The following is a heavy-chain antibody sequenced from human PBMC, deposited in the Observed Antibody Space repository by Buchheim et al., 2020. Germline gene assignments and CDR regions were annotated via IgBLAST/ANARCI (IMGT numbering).Heavy chain of an antibody. D-gene: IGHD2-15*01. J-gene: IGHJ4*02. CDR3: ARDPNTKYCSGGSCYSSFFDY. V-gene: IGHV4-4*07. Sequence: QVQLQESGPGLVKPSETLSLTCTVSGGSISSYYWSWIRQPAGKGLEWIGRIYTSGSTNYNPSLKSRATMSVDTSKNQLPLKLSSVTAADTAVYYCARDPNTKYCSGGSCYSSFFDYWGQGTL. CDR2: IYTSGST. CDR1: GGSISSYY.